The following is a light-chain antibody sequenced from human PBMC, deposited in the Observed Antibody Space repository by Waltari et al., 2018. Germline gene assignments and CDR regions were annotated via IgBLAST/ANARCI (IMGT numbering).Light chain of an antibody. CDR2: DAS. CDR3: QQYSGYSGI. Sequence: AIQLTQSPSSLSASVGPRLTITCRASQDIASALAWYVQKTGKAPQLLIYDASTLESGVPSRFSGSGSGTDFTLSISGLQPEDFATYYCQQYSGYSGIFGGGTKVEIK. V-gene: IGKV1-13*02. J-gene: IGKJ4*01. CDR1: QDIASA.